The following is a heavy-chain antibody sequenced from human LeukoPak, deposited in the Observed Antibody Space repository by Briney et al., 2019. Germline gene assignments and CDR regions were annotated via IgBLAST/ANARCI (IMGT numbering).Heavy chain of an antibody. CDR2: ISGSGGST. CDR1: GFTFSSYA. D-gene: IGHD1-26*01. V-gene: IGHV3-23*01. Sequence: GGSLRLSCAASGFTFSSYAMSWVRQAPGKELEGVSAISGSGGSTYYADSVKGRFTISRDNSKNTLYLQMNSLRAEDTAVYYCARARYSGSYYSLFDYWGQGTLVTVSS. CDR3: ARARYSGSYYSLFDY. J-gene: IGHJ4*02.